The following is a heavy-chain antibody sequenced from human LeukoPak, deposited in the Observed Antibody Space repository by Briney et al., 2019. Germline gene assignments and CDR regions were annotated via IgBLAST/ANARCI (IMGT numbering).Heavy chain of an antibody. J-gene: IGHJ4*02. CDR2: ISSSSSYI. D-gene: IGHD6-6*01. V-gene: IGHV3-21*01. CDR1: GFTFSSYS. CDR3: AKDLGYSSSSNYFDY. Sequence: GGPLRLSCAASGFTFSSYSMNWVRQAPGKGLEWVSSISSSSSYIYYADSVKGRFTISRDNAKNSLYLQMNSLRAEDTAVYYCAKDLGYSSSSNYFDYWGQGTLVTVSS.